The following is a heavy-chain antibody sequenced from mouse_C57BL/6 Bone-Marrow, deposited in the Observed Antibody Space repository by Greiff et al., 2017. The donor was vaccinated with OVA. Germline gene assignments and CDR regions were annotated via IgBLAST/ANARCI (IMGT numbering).Heavy chain of an antibody. CDR3: TNYYGSSYDY. CDR1: GFNITDDY. D-gene: IGHD1-1*01. Sequence: VQLQQSGAELVRPGASVKLSCTASGFNITDDYMHCFTPRPSPALSWIGWIDPENGDTEYASKFQGKATITADKSSNTAYLQLSSLTSEDTAVYYCTNYYGSSYDYWGQGTTLTVSS. CDR2: IDPENGDT. V-gene: IGHV14-4*01. J-gene: IGHJ2*01.